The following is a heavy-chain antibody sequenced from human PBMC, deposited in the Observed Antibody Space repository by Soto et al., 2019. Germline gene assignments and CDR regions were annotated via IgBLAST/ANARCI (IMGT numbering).Heavy chain of an antibody. V-gene: IGHV3-30*18. CDR2: ISYDGSNK. J-gene: IGHJ4*02. Sequence: GGSLRLSCAASGFTFSSYGMHWVRQAPGKGLEWVAVISYDGSNKYYADSVKGRFTISRDNSKNTLYLQMNSLRAEDTAVYYCAKDESGWYRNFDYWGQGTLVTVSS. CDR3: AKDESGWYRNFDY. D-gene: IGHD6-19*01. CDR1: GFTFSSYG.